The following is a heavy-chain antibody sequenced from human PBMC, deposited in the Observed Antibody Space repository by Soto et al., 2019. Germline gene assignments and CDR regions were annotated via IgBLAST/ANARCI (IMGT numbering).Heavy chain of an antibody. V-gene: IGHV1-2*04. CDR1: GYTFTGYY. CDR3: VKGDSANGIDA. CDR2: INPNSGGT. Sequence: ASVKVSCKACGYTFTGYYMHLVRQAPGQGLEWMGWINPNSGGTNYAQKFQGWVTMTRDTSISTAYMELSSLRSEDTAVYYCVKGDSANGIDARAQRTTLTVSS. J-gene: IGHJ6*02. D-gene: IGHD3-22*01.